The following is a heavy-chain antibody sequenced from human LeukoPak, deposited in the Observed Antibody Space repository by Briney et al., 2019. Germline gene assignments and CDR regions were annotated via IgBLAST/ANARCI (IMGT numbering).Heavy chain of an antibody. D-gene: IGHD2-8*02. J-gene: IGHJ1*01. CDR2: IYSGGST. CDR1: GLTVSSNY. V-gene: IGHV3-66*01. CDR3: ARAGGVVALQR. Sequence: GGSLRLSCAASGLTVSSNYMTWVRQAPGKRLEWVSVIYSGGSTYYADSVKARFTISRDNSKNTLYLQMNSLRAEDTAVYYSARAGGVVALQRRGQGTLVTVSS.